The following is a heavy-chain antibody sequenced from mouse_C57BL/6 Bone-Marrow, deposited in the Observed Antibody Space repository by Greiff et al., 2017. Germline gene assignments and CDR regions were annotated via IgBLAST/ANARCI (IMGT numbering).Heavy chain of an antibody. CDR2: IDPANGNT. CDR1: GFNIKNTY. D-gene: IGHD1-1*01. CDR3: AAYGSSSDYAMDY. V-gene: IGHV14-3*01. J-gene: IGHJ4*01. Sequence: VQLKESVAELVRPGASVKLSCTASGFNIKNTYMHWVKQRPEQGLEWIGRIDPANGNTKYAPKFQGKATITADTSSNTAYLQLSSLTSEDTAIYYCAAYGSSSDYAMDYWGQGTSVTVSS.